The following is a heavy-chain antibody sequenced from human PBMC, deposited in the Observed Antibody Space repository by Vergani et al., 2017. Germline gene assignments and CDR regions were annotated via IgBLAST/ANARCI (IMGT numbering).Heavy chain of an antibody. Sequence: EVQLVQSGAEVKKPGESLKISCQISGYSFTNYWIGWVRQMPGKGLEWMGIIHPADSDTRYSPSFQGQVTISVDKSISTASLQRSSLRASDRAMYYCARLYGRDSSGSKYFDYWGQGTLVTVSS. CDR1: GYSFTNYW. CDR3: ARLYGRDSSGSKYFDY. CDR2: IHPADSDT. V-gene: IGHV5-51*01. D-gene: IGHD3-22*01. J-gene: IGHJ4*02.